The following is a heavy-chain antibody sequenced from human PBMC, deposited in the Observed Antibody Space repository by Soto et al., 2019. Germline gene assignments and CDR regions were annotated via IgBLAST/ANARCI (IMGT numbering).Heavy chain of an antibody. CDR3: ARTRVYYDSSGYHLDY. CDR2: IIPIFGTA. D-gene: IGHD3-22*01. V-gene: IGHV1-69*12. CDR1: GGTFSSYA. J-gene: IGHJ4*02. Sequence: QVQLVQSGAEVKKPGSSVKVSCKASGGTFSSYAISWVRQAPGQGLEWMGGIIPIFGTANYAQKFQGRVTITADESTSTDYMELSSLRSEDTAVYYCARTRVYYDSSGYHLDYWGQGTLVTVSS.